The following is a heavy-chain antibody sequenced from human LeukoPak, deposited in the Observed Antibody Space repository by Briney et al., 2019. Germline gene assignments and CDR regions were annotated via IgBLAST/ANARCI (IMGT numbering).Heavy chain of an antibody. Sequence: SETLSLTSTVSGGSISSYYWSWIRQPPGKGLEWIGYIYYSGSTNYNPSLKSRVTISVDTSKNQFSLKLSSVTAADTAVYYCARRPYDFWSGYLDYWGQGTLVTVSS. J-gene: IGHJ4*02. D-gene: IGHD3-3*01. CDR1: GGSISSYY. CDR3: ARRPYDFWSGYLDY. CDR2: IYYSGST. V-gene: IGHV4-59*01.